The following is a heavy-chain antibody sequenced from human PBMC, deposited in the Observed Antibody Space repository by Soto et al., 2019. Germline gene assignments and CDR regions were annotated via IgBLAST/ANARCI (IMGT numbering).Heavy chain of an antibody. V-gene: IGHV3-21*01. Sequence: EVQLVESGGGLVKPGGSLRLSCAASGFTFSSYSMNWVRQAPGKGLEWVSSISDSSSYIYYADSVKGRFTISRDNAKNSLYLQMNSLGAEDTAVYHCALGYCSGGTCWTEFNYWVQGTLVTVSS. D-gene: IGHD2-15*01. CDR1: GFTFSSYS. CDR2: ISDSSSYI. CDR3: ALGYCSGGTCWTEFNY. J-gene: IGHJ4*02.